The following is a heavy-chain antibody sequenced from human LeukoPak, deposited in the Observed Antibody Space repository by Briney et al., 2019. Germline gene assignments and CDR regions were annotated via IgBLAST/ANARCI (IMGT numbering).Heavy chain of an antibody. V-gene: IGHV4-39*01. CDR3: ARQNRSGWYYFDS. CDR2: IYSSGST. Sequence: SETLSLTCTVSGQSISSGTYYWGWIRQSPGKGLEWIGSIYSSGSTYYNPSLKSRVTVSADTSKNQFSLKLSSVTAADTAVYYCARQNRSGWYYFDSWGQGTLVTVSS. D-gene: IGHD6-19*01. CDR1: GQSISSGTYY. J-gene: IGHJ4*02.